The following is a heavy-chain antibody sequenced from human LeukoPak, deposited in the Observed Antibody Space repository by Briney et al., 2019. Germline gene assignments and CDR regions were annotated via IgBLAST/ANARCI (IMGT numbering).Heavy chain of an antibody. J-gene: IGHJ4*02. Sequence: GGSLRLSCAASGFTFSSYGMHWVRQAPGKGLEWVAVIWYDGSNKYYADSVKGRFTISRDNSKSTLYLQMNSLRAEDTAVYYCARDSRWPPRRHYFDYWGQGTLVTVSS. V-gene: IGHV3-33*01. CDR1: GFTFSSYG. CDR3: ARDSRWPPRRHYFDY. D-gene: IGHD6-13*01. CDR2: IWYDGSNK.